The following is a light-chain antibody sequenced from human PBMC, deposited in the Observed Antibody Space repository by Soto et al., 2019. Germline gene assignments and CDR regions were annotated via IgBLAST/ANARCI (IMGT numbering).Light chain of an antibody. J-gene: IGKJ4*01. Sequence: DIQMTQSPSSVSASVGDRVTITCRASEHINNWLDWYQQTPGKAPKLLIYETSTLQSGVPPRFSGSRSGADFTLTISSLQPEDFATYYCQQASSYPLTFGGGTRVE. CDR3: QQASSYPLT. V-gene: IGKV1-12*01. CDR1: EHINNW. CDR2: ETS.